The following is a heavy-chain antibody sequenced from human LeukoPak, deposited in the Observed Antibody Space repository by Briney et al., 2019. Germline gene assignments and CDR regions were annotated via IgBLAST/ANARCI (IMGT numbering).Heavy chain of an antibody. Sequence: PGGSLRLSCATSGFTFSSYTMNWVRQAPGKGLEWVSGISGSDGSTYYADSVKGRFTISRDNSKNTLYLQMNSLRVEDTAVYYCAKDPPGAGPYFGCWGQGTLVTVSS. D-gene: IGHD6-19*01. CDR3: AKDPPGAGPYFGC. CDR2: ISGSDGST. CDR1: GFTFSSYT. J-gene: IGHJ4*02. V-gene: IGHV3-23*01.